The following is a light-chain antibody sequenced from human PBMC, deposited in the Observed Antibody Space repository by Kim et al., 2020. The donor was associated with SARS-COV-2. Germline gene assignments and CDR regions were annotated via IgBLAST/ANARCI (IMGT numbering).Light chain of an antibody. CDR3: QQGYSDSPYT. V-gene: IGKV1-39*01. Sequence: DIQMTQSPSSLSASVGDRVTIACRASQSIRTYLNWYQQKPGKAPKVLIYAASSLQVGVPSRFSGSGSGTVFTLTISSLQPEDFATYDCQQGYSDSPYTFGRGTKLEI. CDR2: AAS. J-gene: IGKJ2*01. CDR1: QSIRTY.